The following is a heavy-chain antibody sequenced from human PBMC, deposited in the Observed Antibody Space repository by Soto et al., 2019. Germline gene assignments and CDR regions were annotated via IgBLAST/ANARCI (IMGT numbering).Heavy chain of an antibody. Sequence: SETLSLTCTVSNDSIRSGTYYWAWIRQPPGRGLEWIGSLSYTGFTSYNPSLESRVSVSVDTSKNQFSLKVSGVSAADTAVYYCATSQKGYNWNYFDHWGQGALVTVSS. V-gene: IGHV4-39*01. CDR1: NDSIRSGTYY. CDR3: ATSQKGYNWNYFDH. D-gene: IGHD1-20*01. CDR2: LSYTGFT. J-gene: IGHJ4*02.